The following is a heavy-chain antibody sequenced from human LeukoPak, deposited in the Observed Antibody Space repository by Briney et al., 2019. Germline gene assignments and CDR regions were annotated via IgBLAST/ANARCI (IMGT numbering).Heavy chain of an antibody. CDR2: IYHSGST. V-gene: IGHV4-38-2*02. CDR1: GYSISSGYY. J-gene: IGHJ6*03. CDR3: ARTMEGYCSGGSCYQYSYYMDV. D-gene: IGHD2-15*01. Sequence: SETLSLTCTVSGYSISSGYYWGWIRQPPGKGLEWIGSIYHSGSTYYNPSLKSRVTISVDTSKNQFSLKLTSVTAADTAVYYCARTMEGYCSGGSCYQYSYYMDVWGKGTTVTVSS.